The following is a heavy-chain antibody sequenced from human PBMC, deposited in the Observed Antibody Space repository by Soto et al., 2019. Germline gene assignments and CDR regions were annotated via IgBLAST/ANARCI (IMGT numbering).Heavy chain of an antibody. D-gene: IGHD1-26*01. CDR2: INAGNGNT. V-gene: IGHV1-3*01. J-gene: IGHJ3*02. CDR1: GYTFTSYA. CDR3: ARASVVGATHAFDI. Sequence: QVQLVQSGAEVKKPGASVKVSCKASGYTFTSYAMHWVRQAPGQRLEWMVWINAGNGNTKYSQKLQCRVTITRDTAASTAYMELSSLISEDTAVYYCARASVVGATHAFDIWGQGTMVTVSS.